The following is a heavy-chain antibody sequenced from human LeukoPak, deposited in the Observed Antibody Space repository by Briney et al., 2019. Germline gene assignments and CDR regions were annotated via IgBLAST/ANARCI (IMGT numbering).Heavy chain of an antibody. J-gene: IGHJ4*02. Sequence: VASVKVSCKASGYTFTGYYMHWVRQAPGQGLEWMGRMNPNSGGTNYAQKFQGRVTMTRDTSISTAYMELSRLRSDDTAVYYCARDRIVVVITTVSLGYWGQGTLVTVSS. CDR3: ARDRIVVVITTVSLGY. CDR2: MNPNSGGT. D-gene: IGHD3-22*01. CDR1: GYTFTGYY. V-gene: IGHV1-2*06.